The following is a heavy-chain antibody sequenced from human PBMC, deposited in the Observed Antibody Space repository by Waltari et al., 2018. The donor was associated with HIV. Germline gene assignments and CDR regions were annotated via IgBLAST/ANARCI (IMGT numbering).Heavy chain of an antibody. Sequence: GLVKPSETLSLTCAVSGYSISSGYYWGWIRQPPGKGLEWIGSIYHSGSTYYNPSLKSRVTISVDTSKNQFSLKLSSVTAADTAVYYCARVYGYSGSYPGAPDDYWGQGTLVTVSS. CDR2: IYHSGST. V-gene: IGHV4-38-2*01. CDR3: ARVYGYSGSYPGAPDDY. CDR1: GYSISSGYY. D-gene: IGHD1-26*01. J-gene: IGHJ4*02.